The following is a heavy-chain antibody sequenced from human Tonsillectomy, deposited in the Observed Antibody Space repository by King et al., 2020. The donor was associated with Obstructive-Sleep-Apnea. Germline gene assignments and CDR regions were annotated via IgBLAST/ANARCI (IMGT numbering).Heavy chain of an antibody. D-gene: IGHD3-9*01. V-gene: IGHV4-31*03. CDR3: ARTGYDILTGYESDYYYYGMDV. J-gene: IGHJ6*02. CDR2: IYYSGST. CDR1: GGSISSGGYY. Sequence: LQLQESGPGLVKPSQTLSLTCTVSGGSISSGGYYWSWIRQHPGKGLEWIGYIYYSGSTYYNPSLKSRVTISVDTSKNLFSLKLSSVTAADTAVYYCARTGYDILTGYESDYYYYGMDVWGQGTTVTVSS.